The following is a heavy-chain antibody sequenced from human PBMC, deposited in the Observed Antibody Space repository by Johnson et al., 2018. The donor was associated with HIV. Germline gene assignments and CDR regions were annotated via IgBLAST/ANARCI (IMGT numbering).Heavy chain of an antibody. CDR1: GFTFSSYG. CDR3: ARGRGALDI. Sequence: VQLVESGGGLVQPGGSLRLSCEASGFTFSSYGMHWVRQAPGKGLEWAAVIWFDGSNKYYADSVKGRFTISRDNSENTLYLQMDSLRAEDTAMYYCARGRGALDIWGQGTMVTVSS. V-gene: IGHV3-33*01. D-gene: IGHD3-16*01. J-gene: IGHJ3*02. CDR2: IWFDGSNK.